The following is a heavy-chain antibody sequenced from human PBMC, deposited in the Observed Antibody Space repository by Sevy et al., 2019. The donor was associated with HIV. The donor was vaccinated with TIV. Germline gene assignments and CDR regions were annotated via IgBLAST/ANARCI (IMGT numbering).Heavy chain of an antibody. Sequence: GGSLRLSCAASGFTFSSYAMSWVRQAPGKGLEWVSAISGSGGSTYYADSVKGRFTISRDNSKNTLYLQMNSLRAEDKAVYYCANGYSSGWYMLDYWGQGTLVTVSS. J-gene: IGHJ4*02. V-gene: IGHV3-23*01. D-gene: IGHD6-13*01. CDR3: ANGYSSGWYMLDY. CDR1: GFTFSSYA. CDR2: ISGSGGST.